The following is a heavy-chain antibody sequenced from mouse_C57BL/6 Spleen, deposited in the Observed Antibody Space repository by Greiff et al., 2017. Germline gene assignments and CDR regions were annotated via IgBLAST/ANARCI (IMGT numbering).Heavy chain of an antibody. J-gene: IGHJ2*01. CDR1: GFTFSDYY. CDR2: ISNGGGST. CDR3: ARHHYYGSSYYCDY. V-gene: IGHV5-12*01. Sequence: EVQVVESGGGLVQPGGSLKLSCAASGFTFSDYYMYWVRQTPEKRLEWVAYISNGGGSTYYPDTVKGRFTISRDNAKNTLYLQMSRLKSEDTAMYYCARHHYYGSSYYCDYWGQGTTLTVSS. D-gene: IGHD1-1*01.